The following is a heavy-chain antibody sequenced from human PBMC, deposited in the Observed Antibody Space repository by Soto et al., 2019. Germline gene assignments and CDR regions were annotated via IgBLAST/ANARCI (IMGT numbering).Heavy chain of an antibody. V-gene: IGHV4-59*08. Sequence: QVQLQESGPGLVKPSETLSLTCTVSGGSISSYYWSWIRQPPGKGLEWIGYIYYSGGTNYNPSLSSRGTILTDTTTNQSSRKQSAVPAADAAVYYCARCNWYFDLWGRGTLVTVSS. CDR2: IYYSGGT. CDR1: GGSISSYY. J-gene: IGHJ2*01. CDR3: ARCNWYFDL.